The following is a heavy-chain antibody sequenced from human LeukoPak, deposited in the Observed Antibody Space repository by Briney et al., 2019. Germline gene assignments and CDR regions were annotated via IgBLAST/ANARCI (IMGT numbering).Heavy chain of an antibody. V-gene: IGHV4-4*07. CDR3: ARENYDFWGGSYYYYMDV. D-gene: IGHD3-3*01. J-gene: IGHJ6*03. CDR2: IYTSGST. Sequence: SETLPLTCNVSGGSISGYYWTWIRQPAGKGLEWIGHIYTSGSTNYNPSLKSRVTMSVDTSKNQFSLNLSSVTAADTAVYYCARENYDFWGGSYYYYMDVWGKGTTVTVSS. CDR1: GGSISGYY.